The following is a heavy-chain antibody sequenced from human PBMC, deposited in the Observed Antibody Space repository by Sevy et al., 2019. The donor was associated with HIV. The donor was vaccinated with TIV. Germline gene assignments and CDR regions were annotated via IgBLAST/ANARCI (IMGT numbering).Heavy chain of an antibody. Sequence: SETLSLTCAVYVGSFSGYYWTWIRQPPGKGLEWIGEINDSGSTKYNPSLKSRVTISTDTSRNQFSLDLKYVTAADTAVYYCARVQWLATGNWFDPWGQGTLVTVSS. CDR1: VGSFSGYY. CDR3: ARVQWLATGNWFDP. J-gene: IGHJ5*02. CDR2: INDSGST. V-gene: IGHV4-34*01. D-gene: IGHD6-19*01.